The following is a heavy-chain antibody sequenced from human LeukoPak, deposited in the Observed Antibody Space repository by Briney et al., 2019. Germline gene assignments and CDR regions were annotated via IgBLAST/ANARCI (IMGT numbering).Heavy chain of an antibody. CDR3: AGGVLHGGGNWFDP. V-gene: IGHV1-2*06. Sequence: ASVKVSCKTSGYTFTGYYMHWLRQAPGQGLEWMGRINPNSGGTYYAQKFRSRVTMTRDPSNSTAYMELASLISDDTAVYYCAGGVLHGGGNWFDPWGQGTLVTVSS. CDR1: GYTFTGYY. D-gene: IGHD3-16*01. J-gene: IGHJ5*02. CDR2: INPNSGGT.